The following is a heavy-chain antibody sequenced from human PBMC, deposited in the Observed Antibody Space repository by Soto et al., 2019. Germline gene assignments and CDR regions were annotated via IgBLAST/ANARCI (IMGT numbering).Heavy chain of an antibody. CDR2: IIPIVDRA. D-gene: IGHD2-2*01. V-gene: IGHV1-69*08. Sequence: QVQLVQSGAEVKKPGSSVRVSCKASGGTFSTYTISWVRQAPGQGLEWMGRIIPIVDRANYAQKFRGRVTITAAKSTSTAYIELSSLRSDDTAVYYCARDLAITVPAPMGYWGQGTLVTVSS. CDR3: ARDLAITVPAPMGY. CDR1: GGTFSTYT. J-gene: IGHJ4*02.